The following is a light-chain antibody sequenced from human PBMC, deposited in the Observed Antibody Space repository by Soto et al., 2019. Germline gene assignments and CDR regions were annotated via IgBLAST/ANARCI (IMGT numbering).Light chain of an antibody. J-gene: IGKJ1*01. V-gene: IGKV3-15*01. CDR3: QQYNNWPRT. CDR1: QSVSSG. CDR2: GAS. Sequence: EIALTQSPGTLSLSPGERATLSCRASQSVSSGLAWYHQKPGQAPRLLIYGASTRATGIPARFSGSGSGTEFTLTINSLQSEDFAVYYCQQYNNWPRTFGQGTKVDIK.